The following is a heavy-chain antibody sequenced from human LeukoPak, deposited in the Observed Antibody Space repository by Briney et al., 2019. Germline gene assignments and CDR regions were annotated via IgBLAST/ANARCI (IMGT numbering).Heavy chain of an antibody. V-gene: IGHV1-8*01. CDR1: GYTFTSYD. CDR3: ARVGLVYDYVWGSYRPDAFDI. CDR2: MNPNSGNT. Sequence: ASVKVSCKASGYTFTSYDINWVRQATGQGLEWMGWMNPNSGNTGYAQKFQGRVTMTRNTSISTAYMELSSLRSEDTAVYYCARVGLVYDYVWGSYRPDAFDIWGQGTMVTVSS. D-gene: IGHD3-16*02. J-gene: IGHJ3*02.